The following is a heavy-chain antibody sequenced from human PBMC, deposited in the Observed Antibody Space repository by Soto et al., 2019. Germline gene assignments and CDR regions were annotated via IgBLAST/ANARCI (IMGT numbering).Heavy chain of an antibody. D-gene: IGHD3-10*01. V-gene: IGHV4-34*01. J-gene: IGHJ6*01. CDR3: ARAQYYYNYYYYGMDV. CDR2: INHSGST. Sequence: SETLSLTCAVYGGSFSGYYWSWIRQPPGKGLEWIGEINHSGSTNYNPSLKSRVTISVDTSKNQFSLKLSSVTAADTAVYYCARAQYYYNYYYYGMDVWGQGTTVTVSS. CDR1: GGSFSGYY.